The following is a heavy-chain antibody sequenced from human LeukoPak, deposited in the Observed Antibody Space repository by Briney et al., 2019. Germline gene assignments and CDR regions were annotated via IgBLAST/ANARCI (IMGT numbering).Heavy chain of an antibody. D-gene: IGHD4-23*01. V-gene: IGHV2-5*01. CDR2: IYWNDDK. Sequence: ESGSTLVKPTQTLTLTCTFSGFSMPTSGMAVAWIRQPPGKALEWLGSIYWNDDKRYSPSLKSRLSFTKDTSKNQVILTMTDMDPVDTATYYCAQYPDYGGDYDAFDIWGQGTMVTVSS. J-gene: IGHJ3*02. CDR3: AQYPDYGGDYDAFDI. CDR1: GFSMPTSGMA.